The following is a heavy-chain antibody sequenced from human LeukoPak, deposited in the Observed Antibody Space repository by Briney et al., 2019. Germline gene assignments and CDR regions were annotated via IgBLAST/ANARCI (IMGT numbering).Heavy chain of an antibody. CDR1: GGSFSGYY. D-gene: IGHD1-1*01. CDR2: INHSGST. V-gene: IGHV4-34*01. Sequence: SETLSLTCAVYGGSFSGYYWSWIRQPPGKGLEWIGEINHSGSTNYNPSLKSRVTISVDTSKNQFSLKLSSVTAADTAVYYCAGRDTTGYIPREWDYWYIDLWGRGTLVTVSS. J-gene: IGHJ2*01. CDR3: AGRDTTGYIPREWDYWYIDL.